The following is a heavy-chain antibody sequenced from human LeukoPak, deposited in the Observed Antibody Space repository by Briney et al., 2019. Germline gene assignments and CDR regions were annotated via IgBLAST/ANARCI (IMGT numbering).Heavy chain of an antibody. CDR2: ISSSSLYI. J-gene: IGHJ6*03. D-gene: IGHD5-18*01. CDR3: ARTTEGGYTYGYFYYYYMDV. V-gene: IGHV3-21*04. Sequence: GGSLRLSCAASGFTFSSYSMNWVRQAPGKGLEWVSSISSSSLYIYYADSVKGRFTISRDNAKNSLYLQMNSLRAEDTAVYYCARTTEGGYTYGYFYYYYMDVWGKGTTVTISS. CDR1: GFTFSSYS.